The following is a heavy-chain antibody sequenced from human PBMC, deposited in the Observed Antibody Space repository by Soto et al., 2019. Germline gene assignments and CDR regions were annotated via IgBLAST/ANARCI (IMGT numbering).Heavy chain of an antibody. CDR1: GGSISSSSYY. Sequence: PSETLSLTCTVSGGSISSSSYYWGWIRQPPGKGLEWIGSIYYSGSTYYNPSLKSRVTISVDTSKNQFSLKLSSVTAADTAVYYCARLVGNWNQGWFDPWGQGTLLTVSS. CDR2: IYYSGST. V-gene: IGHV4-39*01. D-gene: IGHD1-1*01. J-gene: IGHJ5*02. CDR3: ARLVGNWNQGWFDP.